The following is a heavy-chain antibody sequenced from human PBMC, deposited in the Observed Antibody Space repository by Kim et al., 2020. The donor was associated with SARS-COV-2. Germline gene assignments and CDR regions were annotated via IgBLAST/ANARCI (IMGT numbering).Heavy chain of an antibody. Sequence: SETLSLTFTVSGGSISSSSYYWVWIRQPPGKGLEWIGSIYYSGSTYYNPSLKSRVTISVDTSKNQFSLKLSSVTAADTAVYYCARIYCSGGSCYSVDLFDYWGQGTLVTVSS. CDR3: ARIYCSGGSCYSVDLFDY. D-gene: IGHD2-15*01. V-gene: IGHV4-39*07. J-gene: IGHJ4*02. CDR2: IYYSGST. CDR1: GGSISSSSYY.